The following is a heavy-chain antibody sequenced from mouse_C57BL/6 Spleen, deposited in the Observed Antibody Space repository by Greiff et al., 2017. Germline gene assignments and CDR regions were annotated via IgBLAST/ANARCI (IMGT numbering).Heavy chain of an antibody. V-gene: IGHV5-12*01. Sequence: EVQLVESGGGLVQPGGSLKLSCAASGFTFSDYYMYWVRQTPEKRLEWVAYISNGGGSTYYPDTVKGRFTISRDNAKNTLYLQMSRLKSEDTAMYYCARDPSFAYWGQGTLVTVSA. J-gene: IGHJ3*01. CDR2: ISNGGGST. CDR3: ARDPSFAY. CDR1: GFTFSDYY.